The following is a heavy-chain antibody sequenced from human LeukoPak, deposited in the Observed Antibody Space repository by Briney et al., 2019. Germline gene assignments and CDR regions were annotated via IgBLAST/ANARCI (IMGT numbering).Heavy chain of an antibody. CDR3: TTTAYDFWSGYRDY. Sequence: GGSLRLSCAASGFTFSNAWMSWVRQAPGKGLEWVGRIKSKTDGGTTDYAAPVKGRFTISRDDSKNTLYLQMNSLKTEDTAVCYCTTTAYDFWSGYRDYWGQGTLVTVSS. CDR2: IKSKTDGGTT. J-gene: IGHJ4*02. V-gene: IGHV3-15*01. D-gene: IGHD3-3*01. CDR1: GFTFSNAW.